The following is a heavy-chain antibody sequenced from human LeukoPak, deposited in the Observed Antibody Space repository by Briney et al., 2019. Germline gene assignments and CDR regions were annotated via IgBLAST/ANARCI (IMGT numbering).Heavy chain of an antibody. CDR1: GFTFRRYS. V-gene: IGHV3-30*04. J-gene: IGHJ6*04. D-gene: IGHD3-10*02. Sequence: GGSLRLSCAASGFTFRRYSIHWVRQAPGKGLEWVAVISYAGSNEYYADSVKGQFTISTDNSKNTLYLQMSSLRVEDTAVYYCAELGITMIGGVWGKGTTVTISS. CDR2: ISYAGSNE. CDR3: AELGITMIGGV.